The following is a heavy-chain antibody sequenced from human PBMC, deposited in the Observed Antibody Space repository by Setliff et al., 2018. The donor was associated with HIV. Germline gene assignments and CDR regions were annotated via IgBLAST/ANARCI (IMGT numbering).Heavy chain of an antibody. CDR2: IYYSGNT. Sequence: SETLSLTCAVSGGSISTRDWWTWVRQPPGKGLEWIGSIYYSGNTNYNPSLKSRVTISIDTSKSQFSLKLTSVSAADTAMYYCARGRRRSSTPYYFDYWGQRTLVTVSS. CDR1: GGSISTRDW. CDR3: ARGRRRSSTPYYFDY. V-gene: IGHV4-4*02. J-gene: IGHJ4*02.